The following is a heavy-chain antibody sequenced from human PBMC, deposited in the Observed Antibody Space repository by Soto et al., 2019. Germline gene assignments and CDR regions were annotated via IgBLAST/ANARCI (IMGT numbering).Heavy chain of an antibody. CDR1: GYTFTSYG. Sequence: ASVKVSCKASGYTFTSYGISWVRQAPGQGLEWMGWISAYNGNTNYAQKLQGRVTMTTDTSTSTAYMELRSLRSDDAAVYYCARNAGRRYYDSSGFDIWGQGTMVTVSS. CDR2: ISAYNGNT. CDR3: ARNAGRRYYDSSGFDI. J-gene: IGHJ3*02. V-gene: IGHV1-18*04. D-gene: IGHD3-22*01.